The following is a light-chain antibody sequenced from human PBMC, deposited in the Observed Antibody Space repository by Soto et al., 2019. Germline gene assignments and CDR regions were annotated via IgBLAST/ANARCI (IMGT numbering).Light chain of an antibody. Sequence: QSALTQPRSVSGSPGQSVTISCTGTSSDVGGYNYVSWYQQHPGKAPKLMIYAVSKRPSGVPDRFSGSKSGNTASLTISGLQAEDEADYYCCSYAVNYTFVFGGGTKLTVL. J-gene: IGLJ2*01. CDR3: CSYAVNYTFV. CDR2: AVS. CDR1: SSDVGGYNY. V-gene: IGLV2-11*01.